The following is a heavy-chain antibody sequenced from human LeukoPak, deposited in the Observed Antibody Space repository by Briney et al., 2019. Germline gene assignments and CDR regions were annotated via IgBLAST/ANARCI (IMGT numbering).Heavy chain of an antibody. V-gene: IGHV3-7*01. CDR3: ARDIEAAGLFLDY. Sequence: GGSLRLSCAASGFTFSSYWMSWVRQAPGKGLEWVANMKYDGSEKYYVDSVKGRYTISRDNAKNSLYLQMNSLRAEDTAVYYCARDIEAAGLFLDYWGQGTLVTVSS. CDR1: GFTFSSYW. J-gene: IGHJ4*02. D-gene: IGHD6-13*01. CDR2: MKYDGSEK.